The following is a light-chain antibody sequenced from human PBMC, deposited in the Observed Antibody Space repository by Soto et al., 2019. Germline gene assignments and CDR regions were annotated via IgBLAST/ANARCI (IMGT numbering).Light chain of an antibody. CDR3: QQYDSYSYA. J-gene: IGKJ2*01. CDR2: DAS. V-gene: IGKV1-5*01. CDR1: QSIRNW. Sequence: DIQMTQSPSTLSAYVGERVTITCRASQSIRNWLAWYQQKPGQAPKLLIYDASTLESGVPSRFGGSGSGTEFTLTISSLQPDDFATYYCQQYDSYSYAFGQGTKLEIK.